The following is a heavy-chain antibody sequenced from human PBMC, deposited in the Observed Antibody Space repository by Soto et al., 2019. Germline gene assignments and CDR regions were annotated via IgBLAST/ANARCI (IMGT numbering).Heavy chain of an antibody. J-gene: IGHJ5*02. CDR3: AKGITMLVVVTKT. D-gene: IGHD3-22*01. Sequence: EVRLLESGGGLVQPGGSLRLSCAASGFTFSSYAMTWVRQAPGKGLEWVSVISGSGGSTYYADSVKGRFTISRDNSKNMFYLEMNSLRAEDTAAYYCAKGITMLVVVTKTWGQGTLLSVSS. V-gene: IGHV3-23*01. CDR1: GFTFSSYA. CDR2: ISGSGGST.